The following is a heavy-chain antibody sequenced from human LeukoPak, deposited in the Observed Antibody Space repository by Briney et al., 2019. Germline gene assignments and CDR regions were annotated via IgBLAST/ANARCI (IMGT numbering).Heavy chain of an antibody. Sequence: SETLSLTCAVYGGSFSGYYWGWIRQPPGKGLEWIGHIFYGGNTYYNPSLKSRVTISVDTSKNQFSLKLSSVTAADTAVYYCARIIAVAGLVWNYYYYYMDVWGKGTTVTVSS. D-gene: IGHD6-19*01. CDR3: ARIIAVAGLVWNYYYYYMDV. CDR1: GGSFSGYY. CDR2: IFYGGNT. V-gene: IGHV4-34*11. J-gene: IGHJ6*03.